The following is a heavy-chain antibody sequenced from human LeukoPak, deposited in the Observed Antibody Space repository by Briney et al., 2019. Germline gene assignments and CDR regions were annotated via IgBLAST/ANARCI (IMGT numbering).Heavy chain of an antibody. V-gene: IGHV6-1*01. CDR1: GDSVSSNTAA. D-gene: IGHD3-3*01. Sequence: SQTLSLTCAISGDSVSSNTAAWYWIRQSPSRGLEWLGRTYYRSKWFYEYAVPVRSRITINVDTSKNQFSLQLSSVTPEDTAVYYCARDPSYDQGLDYWGQGTLVTVSS. CDR2: TYYRSKWFY. CDR3: ARDPSYDQGLDY. J-gene: IGHJ4*02.